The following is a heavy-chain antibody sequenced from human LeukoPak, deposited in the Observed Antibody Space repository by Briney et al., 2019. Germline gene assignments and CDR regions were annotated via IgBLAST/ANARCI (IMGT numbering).Heavy chain of an antibody. CDR1: GFTFSDYY. Sequence: GGSLRLSCAASGFTFSDYYMSWIRQAPGKGLEWVSYISSSSSYTNYADSVKGRFTISRDNAKNSLYLQMNSLRAEDTAVYYCARDLYDYVWGPGYYYGMDVWGQGTTVTVSS. J-gene: IGHJ6*02. CDR2: ISSSSSYT. V-gene: IGHV3-11*06. D-gene: IGHD3-16*01. CDR3: ARDLYDYVWGPGYYYGMDV.